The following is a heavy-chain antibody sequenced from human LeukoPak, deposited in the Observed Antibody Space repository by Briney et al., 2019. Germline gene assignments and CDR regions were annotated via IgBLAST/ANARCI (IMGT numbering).Heavy chain of an antibody. J-gene: IGHJ3*02. V-gene: IGHV1-2*02. CDR2: INPSSGGT. CDR3: ASGFMGYDRSGYYDDAFDI. Sequence: ASVKVSCKTSGYSENFYGITWVRQAPGQGLEWMGWINPSSGGTNYAQKFQGRVAMTRDTSISTAYMELNRLRSDDTAVYYCASGFMGYDRSGYYDDAFDIWGQGTMVTVSS. D-gene: IGHD3-22*01. CDR1: GYSENFYG.